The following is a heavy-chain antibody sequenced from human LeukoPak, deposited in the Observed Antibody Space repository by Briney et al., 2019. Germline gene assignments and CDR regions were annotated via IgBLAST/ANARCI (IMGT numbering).Heavy chain of an antibody. CDR2: IYNSGST. J-gene: IGHJ4*02. CDR3: ARGVVAAAGRTFDF. V-gene: IGHV4-59*01. Sequence: SETLSLTCTVSNDSFSNYYWTWLRQSPGKGLEWIGYIYNSGSTSYNPSLKSRVTISLDTSQNQFSLKLSSLTAADTAVYYCARGVVAAAGRTFDFWGQGTLVTVSS. D-gene: IGHD6-13*01. CDR1: NDSFSNYY.